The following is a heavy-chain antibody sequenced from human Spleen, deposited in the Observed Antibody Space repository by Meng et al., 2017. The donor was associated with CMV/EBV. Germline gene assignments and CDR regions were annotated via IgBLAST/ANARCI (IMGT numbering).Heavy chain of an antibody. D-gene: IGHD3-10*01. CDR1: GFTVSSNY. CDR2: IYSGGST. CDR3: AREGITMVRGLGDYYGMVV. J-gene: IGHJ6*02. Sequence: GESLKISCAASGFTVSSNYMSWVRQAPGKGLEWVSVIYSGGSTYYADSVKGRFTISRDNSKNTLYLQMNSLRAEDTAVYHCAREGITMVRGLGDYYGMVVWGQGTTVTVSS. V-gene: IGHV3-53*01.